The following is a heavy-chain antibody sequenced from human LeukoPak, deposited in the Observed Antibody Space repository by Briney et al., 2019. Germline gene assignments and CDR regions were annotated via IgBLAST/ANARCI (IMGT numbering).Heavy chain of an antibody. Sequence: GGSLRLSCAASGFTFRSYAMSWVRQAPGEVLEWVSGFSGSGYTTYYADSVKARFSISRHNSNNTLHLQMNSLTAEDTAVYYCAKSESYGDYTYYYYFAMDVWGQGTTVTVSS. CDR1: GFTFRSYA. CDR3: AKSESYGDYTYYYYFAMDV. V-gene: IGHV3-23*01. D-gene: IGHD4-17*01. J-gene: IGHJ6*02. CDR2: FSGSGYTT.